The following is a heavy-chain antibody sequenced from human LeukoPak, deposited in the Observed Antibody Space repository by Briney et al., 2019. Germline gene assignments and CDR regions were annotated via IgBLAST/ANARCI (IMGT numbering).Heavy chain of an antibody. CDR1: GFIFSNHA. Sequence: GGSLRLSCSVSGFIFSNHAMHGVRQAPGKGLECVAYISYDGSIQLYGDSVKGRFTISRDNSKNTLYLQMNSLRAEDTAVYYCAKLESDRSGYYSSFDYWGQGTLVPVSS. CDR2: ISYDGSIQ. J-gene: IGHJ4*02. V-gene: IGHV3-30*02. D-gene: IGHD3-22*01. CDR3: AKLESDRSGYYSSFDY.